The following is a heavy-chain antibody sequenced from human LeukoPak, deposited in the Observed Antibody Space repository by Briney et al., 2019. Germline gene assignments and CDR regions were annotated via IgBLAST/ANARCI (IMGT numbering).Heavy chain of an antibody. J-gene: IGHJ4*02. CDR2: IYPGDSDT. CDR3: ATLLIRGNIEDY. Sequence: GESLKISCKGSEYSFTNHWIAWVRQMPGKGLEWMGIIYPGDSDTRYSPSFQGQVTISADKSISTAYLQWSSLKASDTAIYYCATLLIRGNIEDYWGQGTLVTVSS. D-gene: IGHD3-10*01. CDR1: EYSFTNHW. V-gene: IGHV5-51*01.